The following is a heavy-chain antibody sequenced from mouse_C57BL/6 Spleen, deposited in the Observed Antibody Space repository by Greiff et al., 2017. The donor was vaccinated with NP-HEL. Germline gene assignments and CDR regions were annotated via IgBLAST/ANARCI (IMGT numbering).Heavy chain of an antibody. CDR1: GYAFSSSW. Sequence: VQLQQSGPELVKPGASVKISCKASGYAFSSSWMNWVKQRPGKGLEWIGRIYPGDGDTNYNGKFKGKATLTADKSSSTAYMQLSSLTSEDSAVYFCAREGASNYPFDYWGQGTTLTVSS. CDR2: IYPGDGDT. J-gene: IGHJ2*01. V-gene: IGHV1-82*01. CDR3: AREGASNYPFDY. D-gene: IGHD2-5*01.